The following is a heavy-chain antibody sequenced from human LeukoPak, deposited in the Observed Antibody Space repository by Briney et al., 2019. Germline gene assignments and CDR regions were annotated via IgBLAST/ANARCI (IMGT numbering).Heavy chain of an antibody. V-gene: IGHV3-53*01. D-gene: IGHD3-10*01. J-gene: IGHJ4*02. Sequence: GRSLRLSCAASGLTASNKYMNWVRQAPGKGLEWVSIIYSGGSTYYADSAKGRFTISRDNSKNTVYLQMNGLRAEDTAVYYCARSPTYGYIEYWGQGTLVTVSS. CDR2: IYSGGST. CDR3: ARSPTYGYIEY. CDR1: GLTASNKY.